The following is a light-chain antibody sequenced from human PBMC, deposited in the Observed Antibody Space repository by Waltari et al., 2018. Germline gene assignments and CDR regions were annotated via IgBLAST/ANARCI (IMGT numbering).Light chain of an antibody. Sequence: SYVLSQPPSVSVAPGQTARITCGGNNIGDKSVHWYQQKPGQAPGLVVYDDTDRPSGSPERFSDSNSGNTATLTITRVAAGDEADYFCQVWHTTSAVVFGGGTKLTVL. CDR3: QVWHTTSAVV. CDR2: DDT. J-gene: IGLJ2*01. CDR1: NIGDKS. V-gene: IGLV3-21*02.